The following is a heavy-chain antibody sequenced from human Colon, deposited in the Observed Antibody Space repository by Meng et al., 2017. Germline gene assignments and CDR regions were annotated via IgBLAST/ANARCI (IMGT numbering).Heavy chain of an antibody. CDR2: FHYTGPI. CDR3: AASSGWYRVDS. J-gene: IGHJ4*02. D-gene: IGHD6-19*01. Sequence: QVQLQDPGPGLVKPSVTLSLTCGVSGVSVTSGQFWTWVRQPPGKGLEWIGEFHYTGPINYKPSLMSRVTISVDASRNQFSLRLTSVTAADTAVYYCAASSGWYRVDSWGQGTLVTVSS. V-gene: IGHV4-4*02. CDR1: GVSVTSGQF.